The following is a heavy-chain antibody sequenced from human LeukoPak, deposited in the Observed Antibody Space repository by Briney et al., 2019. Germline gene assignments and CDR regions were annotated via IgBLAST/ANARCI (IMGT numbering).Heavy chain of an antibody. CDR3: ARAYQTDY. Sequence: GGSLRLSCAASGFTLSRSWMSWVRQAPGKGLEWVANINQDGSEKNYVDSVKGRFTISRDNAKNSLHLQMNSLRAEDTAVYYCARAYQTDYWGQGTLVTVSS. D-gene: IGHD2-2*01. CDR1: GFTLSRSW. J-gene: IGHJ4*02. CDR2: INQDGSEK. V-gene: IGHV3-7*05.